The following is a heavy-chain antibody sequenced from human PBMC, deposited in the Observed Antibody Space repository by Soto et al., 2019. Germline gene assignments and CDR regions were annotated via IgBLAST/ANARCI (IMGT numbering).Heavy chain of an antibody. CDR2: IIPIYGAA. J-gene: IGHJ4*02. V-gene: IGHV1-69*01. Sequence: QVQLLQSGAEMKKPGSSVRVSCKPSGDNFNTYTITWVRQAPGQGLEWMGGIIPIYGAASYAQKFQDRVTITADGSTTTVYMELSSLTSEDTALYYCAARVSVAGPAIDDWGQGTRVTVSS. CDR3: AARVSVAGPAIDD. D-gene: IGHD6-19*01. CDR1: GDNFNTYT.